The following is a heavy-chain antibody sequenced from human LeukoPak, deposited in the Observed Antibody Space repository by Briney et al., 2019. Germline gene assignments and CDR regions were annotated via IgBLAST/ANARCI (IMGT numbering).Heavy chain of an antibody. CDR1: GGSFSGYY. J-gene: IGHJ3*02. CDR2: INHSGGT. CDR3: ARGRFTMKAFDI. V-gene: IGHV4-34*01. Sequence: KASETLSLTCAVYGGSFSGYYWSWIRQPPGKGLEWIGEINHSGGTNYNPSLKSRVTISVDTSKNQFSLKLSSVTAADTAVYYCARGRFTMKAFDIWGQGTMVTVSS. D-gene: IGHD3-22*01.